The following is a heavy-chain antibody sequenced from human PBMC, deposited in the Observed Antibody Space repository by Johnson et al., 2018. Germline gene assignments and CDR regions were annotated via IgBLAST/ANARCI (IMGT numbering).Heavy chain of an antibody. CDR1: GFTFSSYW. CDR3: TKGGRAHMDV. J-gene: IGHJ6*02. V-gene: IGHV3-74*02. D-gene: IGHD1-26*01. Sequence: EVQLLESGGGLVQPGGSLRLSCAASGFTFSSYWMHWVRQAPGKGLVWVSRINSDGSSTCYADSVKGRFTISRDKAKNTLYLQMNSLRAEETAVYYCTKGGRAHMDVWGQGTTVTVSS. CDR2: INSDGSST.